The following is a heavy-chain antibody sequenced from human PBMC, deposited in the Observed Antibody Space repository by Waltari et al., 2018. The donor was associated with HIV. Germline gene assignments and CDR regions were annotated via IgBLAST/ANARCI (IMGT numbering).Heavy chain of an antibody. V-gene: IGHV2-5*02. CDR2: IYWDDDK. CDR3: AHRRGIAVAGTEVLGAFDI. CDR1: GFSLSTSGVG. D-gene: IGHD6-19*01. Sequence: QITLKESGPTLVKPTQTLTLTCTFSGFSLSTSGVGVGWIRQPPGKALEWLALIYWDDDKRYSPSLKSRLTITKDTSKNQVVLTMTNMDPVDTATYYCAHRRGIAVAGTEVLGAFDIWGQGTMVTVSS. J-gene: IGHJ3*02.